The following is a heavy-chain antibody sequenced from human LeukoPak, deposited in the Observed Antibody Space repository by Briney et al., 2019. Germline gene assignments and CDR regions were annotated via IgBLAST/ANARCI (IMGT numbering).Heavy chain of an antibody. Sequence: PGGSLRLSCAASGFTFSSYGMHWVRQAPGKGLEWVAVIWYDGSNKYYADSVKGRFTISRDNSKNTLYLQMNSLRAEDTAVYYCARDVRAGTNWFDPWGQGTLVTVSS. V-gene: IGHV3-33*01. CDR2: IWYDGSNK. CDR1: GFTFSSYG. D-gene: IGHD3-10*01. J-gene: IGHJ5*02. CDR3: ARDVRAGTNWFDP.